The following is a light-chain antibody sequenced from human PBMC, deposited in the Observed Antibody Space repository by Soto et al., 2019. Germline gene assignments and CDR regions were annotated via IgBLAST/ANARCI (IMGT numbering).Light chain of an antibody. CDR1: SGHSNYA. V-gene: IGLV4-69*01. J-gene: IGLJ2*01. Sequence: QPVLTQSPSASASLGASVKLTCTLSSGHSNYAIAWHQQQPEKGPRYLMKLNSDGSHNKGDGIPDRFSGSSSGAERYLTVSSLLSEDEADYFCHSWAAGIQVFGGGTKLTVL. CDR3: HSWAAGIQV. CDR2: LNSDGSH.